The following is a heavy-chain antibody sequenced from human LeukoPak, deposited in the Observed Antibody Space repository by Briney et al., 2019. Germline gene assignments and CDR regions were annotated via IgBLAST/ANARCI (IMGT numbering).Heavy chain of an antibody. D-gene: IGHD3-16*02. Sequence: ASVKVSCKASGYTFTGYYMHWVRQGPGQGLEWMGRINPNSGGTNYAQKFQGRVTMTRDTSISTAYRELSRLRSDDTAVYYCASWITFGGVSVDDWVDPWSQGALVTVSS. CDR3: ASWITFGGVSVDDWVDP. CDR1: GYTFTGYY. J-gene: IGHJ5*02. V-gene: IGHV1-2*06. CDR2: INPNSGGT.